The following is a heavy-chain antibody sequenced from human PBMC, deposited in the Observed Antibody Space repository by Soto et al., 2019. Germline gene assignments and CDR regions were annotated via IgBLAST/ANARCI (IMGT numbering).Heavy chain of an antibody. CDR3: ARESVAVARKPSYHFDY. CDR2: IYYSGTT. J-gene: IGHJ4*02. CDR1: GGSISSSGYY. V-gene: IGHV4-31*03. D-gene: IGHD6-19*01. Sequence: SETLSLTCTVSGGSISSSGYYWSWIRQHPGKGLEWIGYIYYSGTTYYNPSLKSRVTISADTSKNQFSLKLSSVTAADTAVYYCARESVAVARKPSYHFDYWGQGTLVTVSS.